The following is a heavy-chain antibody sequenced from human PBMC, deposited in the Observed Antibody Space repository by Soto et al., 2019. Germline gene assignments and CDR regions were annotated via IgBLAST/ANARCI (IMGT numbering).Heavy chain of an antibody. CDR3: AKDLLAHGGEYFQH. Sequence: QVQLVESGGGVVQPGRSLRLSCAASGFTFSSYGMHWVRQAPGEGLEWVAVISYDGSNKYYADSVKGRFTISRDNSKNTLYLQMYSLRAEDTAVYYCAKDLLAHGGEYFQHWGQGTLVTVSS. V-gene: IGHV3-30*18. CDR2: ISYDGSNK. J-gene: IGHJ1*01. D-gene: IGHD3-10*01. CDR1: GFTFSSYG.